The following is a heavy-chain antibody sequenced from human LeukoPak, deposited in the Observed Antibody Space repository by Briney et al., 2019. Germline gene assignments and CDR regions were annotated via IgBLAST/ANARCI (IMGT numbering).Heavy chain of an antibody. V-gene: IGHV3-43*02. CDR1: GFTFNDYA. J-gene: IGHJ4*02. D-gene: IGHD3-10*01. CDR2: ITGAGGST. Sequence: HPGGSLRLSCAASGFTFNDYAMHWVRQAPGKGLEWVSLITGAGGSTYYANSVRGRFTISRDSSRNSLYLQMNSLRTEDTAFYYCAKDIVGSGSYHLMNWGRGTLVTVSS. CDR3: AKDIVGSGSYHLMN.